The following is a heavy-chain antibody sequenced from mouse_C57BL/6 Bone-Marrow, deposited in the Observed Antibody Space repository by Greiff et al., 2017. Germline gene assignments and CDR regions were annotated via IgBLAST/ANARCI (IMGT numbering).Heavy chain of an antibody. Sequence: VQLQQSGAELVKPGASVKMSCKASGYTFTSYWITWVKQRPGQGLEWIGDIYPGRGSTNYNEKFKSKATLTVDTSSITAYMQLSSLTSEDSAVYYCARSSYDGYYGGYAMDYWGQGTSVTVSS. D-gene: IGHD2-3*01. CDR3: ARSSYDGYYGGYAMDY. V-gene: IGHV1-55*01. CDR1: GYTFTSYW. J-gene: IGHJ4*01. CDR2: IYPGRGST.